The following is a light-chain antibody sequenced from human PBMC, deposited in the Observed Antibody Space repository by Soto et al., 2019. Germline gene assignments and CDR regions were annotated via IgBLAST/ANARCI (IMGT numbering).Light chain of an antibody. CDR3: SSYTTSNTRQIV. J-gene: IGLJ1*01. Sequence: QSVLTQPASVSGSPGQSITISCTGTRNDVGGYNYVSWYQHHPGKAPKLMIYDVSNRPSGVSNRFSGSKSGNTASLTISVLQPEDEADYYCSSYTTSNTRQIVFGTGTKVTVL. CDR2: DVS. V-gene: IGLV2-14*03. CDR1: RNDVGGYNY.